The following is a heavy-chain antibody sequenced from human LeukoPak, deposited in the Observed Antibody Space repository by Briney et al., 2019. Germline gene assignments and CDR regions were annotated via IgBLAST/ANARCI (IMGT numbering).Heavy chain of an antibody. D-gene: IGHD6-19*01. V-gene: IGHV1-2*02. J-gene: IGHJ6*02. CDR3: SGAVAALSLYGMDV. CDR1: GYTFTAYY. Sequence: ASVKVSCKASGYTFTAYYMQWVRQAPGQGLEWMGWINLNSGATIYSQKFQGRVTMTRDTSSSTAYMELSRLRSDDTAVYYCSGAVAALSLYGMDVWGQGTTVTVSS. CDR2: INLNSGAT.